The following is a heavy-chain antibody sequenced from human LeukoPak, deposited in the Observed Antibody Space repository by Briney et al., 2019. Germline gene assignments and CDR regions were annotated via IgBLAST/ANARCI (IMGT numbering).Heavy chain of an antibody. CDR3: ARGIVAAGNIDY. CDR2: ISSSGSII. CDR1: GFTFSNYQ. J-gene: IGHJ4*02. Sequence: GGSLRLSCGASGFTFSNYQMKWVRQAPGKGLEWVSYISSSGSIIYYADSVKGRFTISRDNAKNSLYLQMNSLRAEDTAVYYCARGIVAAGNIDYWGQGTLVTVSS. V-gene: IGHV3-48*03. D-gene: IGHD6-13*01.